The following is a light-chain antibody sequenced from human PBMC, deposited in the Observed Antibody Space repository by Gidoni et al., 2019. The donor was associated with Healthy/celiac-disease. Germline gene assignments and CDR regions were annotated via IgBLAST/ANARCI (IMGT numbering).Light chain of an antibody. CDR3: QQYDTSFT. Sequence: DIKLTQSPSSLSASVGDRVTITCQASQDISNYLNWYQQKPGKAPKLLIYDASNLETGVPSRFSGSGSGTDFTFTISSLQPEDIATYYCQQYDTSFTFGPGTKVDIK. CDR2: DAS. CDR1: QDISNY. J-gene: IGKJ3*01. V-gene: IGKV1-33*01.